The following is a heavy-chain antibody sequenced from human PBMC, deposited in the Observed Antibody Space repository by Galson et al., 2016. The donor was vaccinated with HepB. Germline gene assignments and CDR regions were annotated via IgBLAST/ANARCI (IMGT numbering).Heavy chain of an antibody. CDR3: VYAYDPYGSGTFDC. V-gene: IGHV2-5*04. CDR2: IYWNDDK. D-gene: IGHD3-10*01. J-gene: IGHJ4*02. CDR1: GFSISTSGMG. Sequence: PALVKPTQTLTLTCTFSGFSISTSGMGVGWIRQPPGKALDWLAVIYWNDDKRYSPSLKSRLTITKDTSKNQVVLTMTKMDPVDTATYYCVYAYDPYGSGTFDCWGQGTLVTVSS.